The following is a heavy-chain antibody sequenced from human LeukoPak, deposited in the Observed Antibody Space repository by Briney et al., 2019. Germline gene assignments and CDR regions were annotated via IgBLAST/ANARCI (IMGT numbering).Heavy chain of an antibody. Sequence: SETLSLTCTVSGGSISSYYWSWIRQPPGKGLEWIGYIYYSGSTYYNPSLKSRVTISVDTSKNQFSLKLSSVTAADTAVYYCAREKFASEYSSSSGVDYWGQGTLVTVSS. CDR1: GGSISSYY. V-gene: IGHV4-30-4*08. CDR3: AREKFASEYSSSSGVDY. D-gene: IGHD6-6*01. CDR2: IYYSGST. J-gene: IGHJ4*02.